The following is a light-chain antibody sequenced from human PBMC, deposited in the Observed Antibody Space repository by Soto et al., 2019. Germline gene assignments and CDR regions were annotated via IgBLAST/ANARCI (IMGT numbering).Light chain of an antibody. Sequence: EIVMTQSPATLSVSPGERATLSCRASQSVSSNLAWYQQKPGQAPRLLIYGASTRATGIPARFSGSWSGTEFTLTISSLQSEDFAVYYCQQYNNWPLFGQGTRLVIK. CDR1: QSVSSN. J-gene: IGKJ5*01. V-gene: IGKV3-15*01. CDR3: QQYNNWPL. CDR2: GAS.